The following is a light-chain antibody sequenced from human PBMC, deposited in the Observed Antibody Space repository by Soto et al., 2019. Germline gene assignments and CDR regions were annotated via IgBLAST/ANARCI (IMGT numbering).Light chain of an antibody. J-gene: IGKJ4*01. CDR2: AAS. CDR1: QGISSY. CDR3: QHLSSYPLT. Sequence: DIQLTQSPSFLSASVGDRVTVTCRASQGISSYLAWYKQKPEKTPKILIYAASTFQSGVPSRFSGSGSAKEFTLTSSSLQPEDFATYYCQHLSSYPLTFGGGTKVDIK. V-gene: IGKV1-9*01.